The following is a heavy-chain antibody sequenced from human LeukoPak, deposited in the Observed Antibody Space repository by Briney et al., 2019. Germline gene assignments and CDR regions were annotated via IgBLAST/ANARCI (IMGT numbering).Heavy chain of an antibody. D-gene: IGHD3-10*01. V-gene: IGHV3-7*01. CDR1: GFTFSSYW. CDR3: ARDSPFGVY. Sequence: GGSLRLSCAASGFTFSSYWMSWVREAPGKVLEWVDNIKQDGSEKNYVDSVKGRFIISRDNTKNSLYMQVNSLRVEDTAVYYCARDSPFGVYWGQGALVTVSS. CDR2: IKQDGSEK. J-gene: IGHJ4*02.